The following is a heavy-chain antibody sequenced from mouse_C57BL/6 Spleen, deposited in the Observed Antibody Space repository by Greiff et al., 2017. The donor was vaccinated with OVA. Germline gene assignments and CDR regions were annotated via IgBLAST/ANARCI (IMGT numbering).Heavy chain of an antibody. V-gene: IGHV1-69*01. CDR3: ARRDYDY. D-gene: IGHD2-4*01. CDR2: IDPSDSYT. J-gene: IGHJ2*01. CDR1: GYTFTSYW. Sequence: QVQLQQPGAELVMPGASVKLSCKASGYTFTSYWMHWVKQRPGQGLEWIGEIDPSDSYTNYNQKFKGKSTLTVDKSSSTAYMQLSSLTSEESAVYYCARRDYDYWGQGTTLTVSS.